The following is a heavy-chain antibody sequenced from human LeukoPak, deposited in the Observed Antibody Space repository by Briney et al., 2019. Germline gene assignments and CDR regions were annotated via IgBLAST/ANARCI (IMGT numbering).Heavy chain of an antibody. CDR3: ARDRGLHSDDPLFRTRAFDI. CDR1: GGSISSSSYY. J-gene: IGHJ3*02. Sequence: PSETLSLTCTVSGGSISSSSYYWGWIRQPPGKGLEWIGSIYYSGSTYYNPSLKSRVTISVDTSKNQFSLKLSSVTAADTAVYYCARDRGLHSDDPLFRTRAFDIWGQGTMVTVSS. V-gene: IGHV4-39*07. CDR2: IYYSGST. D-gene: IGHD2-21*01.